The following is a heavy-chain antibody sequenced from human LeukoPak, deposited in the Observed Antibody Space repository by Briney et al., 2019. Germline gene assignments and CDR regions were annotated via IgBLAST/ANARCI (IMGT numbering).Heavy chain of an antibody. CDR3: AAGNYYDSSGYYY. CDR1: GFTFTNSA. V-gene: IGHV1-58*01. Sequence: SVKVSCKASGFTFTNSAVQWVRQARGQRLEWIGWIVVGSGNTNYAQKFQERVTITRDMSTSTAYMELSRLRSEDTAVYYCAAGNYYDSSGYYYWGQGTLVTVSS. D-gene: IGHD3-22*01. J-gene: IGHJ4*02. CDR2: IVVGSGNT.